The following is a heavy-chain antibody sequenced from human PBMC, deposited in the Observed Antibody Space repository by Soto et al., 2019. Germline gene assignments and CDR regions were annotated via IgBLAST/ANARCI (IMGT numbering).Heavy chain of an antibody. V-gene: IGHV3-64*01. CDR2: ISSNGGST. Sequence: GGSLRLSCAASGFTFGSYAMHWVRQAPGKGLEYVSAISSNGGSTYYANSVKGRFTISRDNSKNTLYLQMGSLRAEDMAVYYCARGRDDYIWGSYRRDYWGQGTLVTVS. D-gene: IGHD3-16*02. J-gene: IGHJ4*02. CDR1: GFTFGSYA. CDR3: ARGRDDYIWGSYRRDY.